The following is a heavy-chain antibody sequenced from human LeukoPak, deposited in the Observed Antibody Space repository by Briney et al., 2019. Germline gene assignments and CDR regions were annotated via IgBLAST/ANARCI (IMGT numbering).Heavy chain of an antibody. J-gene: IGHJ4*02. CDR3: AREVPALYYFDY. Sequence: ASVKVSCKASGYTFTSYDINWVRQATGQGLEWMGWMNPNSGGTNYAQKFQGRVTMTRDTSISTAYMELSRLRSDDTAVYYCAREVPALYYFDYWGQGTLVTVSS. CDR1: GYTFTSYD. V-gene: IGHV1-2*02. CDR2: MNPNSGGT. D-gene: IGHD2-2*01.